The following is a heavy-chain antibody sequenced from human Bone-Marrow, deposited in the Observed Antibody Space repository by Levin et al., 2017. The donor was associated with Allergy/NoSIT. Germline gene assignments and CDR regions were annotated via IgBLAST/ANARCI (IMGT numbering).Heavy chain of an antibody. CDR3: ARDEGSGWFHDAYDV. CDR2: ISSSGSTI. CDR1: GFTFSSYE. Sequence: GESLKISCAGSGFTFSSYEMNWVRQAPGKGLEWISYISSSGSTIHYADSARGRFTISRDNAKNSLSLEMNSLRAEDTAVYFCARDEGSGWFHDAYDVWGQGTLVIVSS. V-gene: IGHV3-48*03. D-gene: IGHD6-19*01. J-gene: IGHJ3*01.